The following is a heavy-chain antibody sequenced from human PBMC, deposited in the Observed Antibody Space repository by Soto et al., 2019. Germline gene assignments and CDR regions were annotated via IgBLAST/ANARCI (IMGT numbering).Heavy chain of an antibody. CDR2: IMPKFGVE. V-gene: IGHV1-69*01. J-gene: IGHJ6*02. D-gene: IGHD3-10*01. CDR1: GGTFSSYA. Sequence: QVQLVQSGAEVKKPGSSVKVSCKASGGTFSSYAITWVRQAPGQGLEWMGGIMPKFGVENHAQKFQGRVTITAGESTSTAYMELSSLRSEDTAVYYCARGAGGMDVWGQGTTVTVSS. CDR3: ARGAGGMDV.